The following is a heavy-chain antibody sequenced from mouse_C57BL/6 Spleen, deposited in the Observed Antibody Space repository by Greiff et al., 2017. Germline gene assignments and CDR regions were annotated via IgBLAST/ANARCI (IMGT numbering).Heavy chain of an antibody. Sequence: VQLQQSGAELVKPGASVKISCKASGYAFSSYWMNWVKQRPGKGLEWIGQIYPGDGDTNYNGQFKGKATLTADKSSSTAYMQLSSLTSEDSAVYFCARRRVITTVVAPFDYWGQGTTLTVSS. J-gene: IGHJ2*01. D-gene: IGHD1-1*01. CDR1: GYAFSSYW. CDR3: ARRRVITTVVAPFDY. V-gene: IGHV1-80*01. CDR2: IYPGDGDT.